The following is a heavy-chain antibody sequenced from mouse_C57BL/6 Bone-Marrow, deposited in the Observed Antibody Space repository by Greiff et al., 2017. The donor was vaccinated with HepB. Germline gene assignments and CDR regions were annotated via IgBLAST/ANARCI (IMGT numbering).Heavy chain of an antibody. CDR3: ARGTSTMVRPWYFDV. CDR2: INPGSGGT. V-gene: IGHV1-54*01. J-gene: IGHJ1*03. D-gene: IGHD2-2*01. Sequence: LQESGAELVRPGTSVKVSCKASGYAFTNYLIEWVKQRPGQGLEWIGVINPGSGGTNYNEKFKGKATLTADKSSSTAYMQLSSLTSEDSAVYFCARGTSTMVRPWYFDVWGTGTTVTVSS. CDR1: GYAFTNYL.